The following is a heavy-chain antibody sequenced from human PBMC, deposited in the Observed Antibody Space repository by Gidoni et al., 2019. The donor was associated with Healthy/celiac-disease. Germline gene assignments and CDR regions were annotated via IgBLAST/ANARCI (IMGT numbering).Heavy chain of an antibody. V-gene: IGHV3-30*18. J-gene: IGHJ4*02. Sequence: QVQLVESGGGVVQPGRSLRLSCAASGFTFSSYGMHWVRQAPGKGLEWVAVISYDGSNKYYADSVKGRFTISRDNSKNTLYLQMNSLRAEDTAVYYCAKDLLVRGYWGQGTLVTVSS. CDR1: GFTFSSYG. D-gene: IGHD3-10*01. CDR2: ISYDGSNK. CDR3: AKDLLVRGY.